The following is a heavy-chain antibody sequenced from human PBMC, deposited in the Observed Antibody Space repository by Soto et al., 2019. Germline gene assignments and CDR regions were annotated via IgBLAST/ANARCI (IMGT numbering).Heavy chain of an antibody. CDR2: IDPTGGD. CDR1: GYSVSSGDFY. Sequence: QVQLQESGPGLVKPSQTLSLTCSVSGYSVSSGDFYWSWIRQHPGKGLEWVGFIDPTGGDHYNPSLKSRLNILIDTSKNEFSLRLNSVTAADTAVYYCARGQVAGPQADAASFEYWGLGTLVTVSS. CDR3: ARGQVAGPQADAASFEY. J-gene: IGHJ4*02. D-gene: IGHD6-19*01. V-gene: IGHV4-31*03.